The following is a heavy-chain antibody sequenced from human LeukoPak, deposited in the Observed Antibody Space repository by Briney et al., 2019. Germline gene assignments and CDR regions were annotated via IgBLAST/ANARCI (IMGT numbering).Heavy chain of an antibody. CDR2: ISAYNGNT. D-gene: IGHD6-19*01. CDR3: ARETAGYSSGWGKNWFDP. Sequence: GASVKVSCKASGYTFTSYGISWVRQAPGQGLEWMGWISAYNGNTNYAQKLQGRVTMTTDTSTSTAYMELRSLRSDDTAVYYCARETAGYSSGWGKNWFDPWGQGTLVTVSS. CDR1: GYTFTSYG. V-gene: IGHV1-18*01. J-gene: IGHJ5*02.